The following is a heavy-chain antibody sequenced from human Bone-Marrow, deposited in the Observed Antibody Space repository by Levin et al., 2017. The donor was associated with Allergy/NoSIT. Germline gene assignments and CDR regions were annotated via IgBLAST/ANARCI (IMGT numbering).Heavy chain of an antibody. CDR2: INRDGGDG. CDR3: ARNGAWSFEF. Sequence: GGSLRLSFASSGFTFSGYWMAWVRQAPGKGLEWVANINRDGGDGYYVDSVKGRFTISRDNARNSLDLQMNSLRVEDTAVYYCARNGAWSFEFWGQGNLVTVSS. CDR1: GFTFSGYW. D-gene: IGHD2-8*01. J-gene: IGHJ4*02. V-gene: IGHV3-7*01.